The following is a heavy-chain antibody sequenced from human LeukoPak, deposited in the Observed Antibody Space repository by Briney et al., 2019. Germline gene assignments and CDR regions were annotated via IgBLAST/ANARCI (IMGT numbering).Heavy chain of an antibody. Sequence: SETLSLTCTVSGGSVSSGSYYWSWIRQPPGKGLEWIGYIYYSGSTNYNPSLKSRVTISVDTSKNQFSLKLSSVTAADTAVYYCARDGVYCSSTSCSEYYFDYWGQGTLVTSSS. CDR2: IYYSGST. CDR1: GGSVSSGSYY. CDR3: ARDGVYCSSTSCSEYYFDY. V-gene: IGHV4-61*01. J-gene: IGHJ4*02. D-gene: IGHD2-2*01.